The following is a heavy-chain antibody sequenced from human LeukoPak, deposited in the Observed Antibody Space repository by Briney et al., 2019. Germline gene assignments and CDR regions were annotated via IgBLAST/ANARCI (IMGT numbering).Heavy chain of an antibody. CDR1: GYTFTGYY. CDR3: ARAIAAAGTHPSSLISDY. Sequence: ASVKVSCKASGYTFTGYYMHWVRQAPGQGLEWMGWINPNSGGTNYAQKFQGWVTMTRDTSISTAYMELSRLRSDDTAVYYCARAIAAAGTHPSSLISDYWGQGTLVTVSS. CDR2: INPNSGGT. D-gene: IGHD6-13*01. V-gene: IGHV1-2*04. J-gene: IGHJ4*02.